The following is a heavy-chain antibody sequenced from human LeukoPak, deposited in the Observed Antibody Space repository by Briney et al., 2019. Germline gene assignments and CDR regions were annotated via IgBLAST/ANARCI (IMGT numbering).Heavy chain of an antibody. V-gene: IGHV3-30*04. CDR2: ISYDGINT. CDR1: GFIFSDHA. Sequence: PGGSLRLSCAASGFIFSDHAMHWVRQAPGKGLEWVAVISYDGINTYYADSVKGRFTVSRDNSKNTLYLQMHSLRGEDTAVYYCARDPQLRFLRWSLYYYYYMDVWGKGTTVTVSS. CDR3: ARDPQLRFLRWSLYYYYYMDV. D-gene: IGHD3-3*01. J-gene: IGHJ6*03.